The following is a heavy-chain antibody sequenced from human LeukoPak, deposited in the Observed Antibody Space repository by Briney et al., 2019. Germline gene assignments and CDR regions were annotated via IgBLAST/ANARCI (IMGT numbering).Heavy chain of an antibody. J-gene: IGHJ4*02. Sequence: PGGSLRLSCAASGFTFSSYGMHWVRQAPGKGLEWVAVTWYDGSNKYYADSVKGRFTISRDNSKNTLYLQMNSLRAEDTAVYYCARSGSPPSPLDYWGQGTLVTVSS. CDR1: GFTFSSYG. CDR3: ARSGSPPSPLDY. D-gene: IGHD6-13*01. CDR2: TWYDGSNK. V-gene: IGHV3-33*01.